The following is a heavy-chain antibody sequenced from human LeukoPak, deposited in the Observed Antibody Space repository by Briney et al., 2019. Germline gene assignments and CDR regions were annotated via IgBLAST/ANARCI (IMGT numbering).Heavy chain of an antibody. D-gene: IGHD1-1*01. J-gene: IGHJ5*02. Sequence: SETLSLTCIVSGGSISSSSYYWGWIRQPPGKGLEWIVTIYYTGSTYDNPSLKSRVTISVDTSRNQFSLKLSSVTAADTAVYYCARLEGGYSWIDPWGQGTLVTVSS. CDR1: GGSISSSSYY. CDR3: ARLEGGYSWIDP. V-gene: IGHV4-39*01. CDR2: IYYTGST.